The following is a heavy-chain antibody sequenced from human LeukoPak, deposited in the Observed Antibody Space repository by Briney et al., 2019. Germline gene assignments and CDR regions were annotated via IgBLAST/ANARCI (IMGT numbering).Heavy chain of an antibody. V-gene: IGHV3-30*18. CDR2: ISYDGSNK. CDR1: GFTLSSYI. Sequence: GGSLRDSSAAPGFTLSSYILHWGRQAPDKRLGWVAVISYDGSNKYYADSVKGRFTISRDNSKNTLYLQMNSLRAEDTAVYYCAKVPCGDYEGYFDYWGQGTLVTVSS. J-gene: IGHJ4*02. D-gene: IGHD4-17*01. CDR3: AKVPCGDYEGYFDY.